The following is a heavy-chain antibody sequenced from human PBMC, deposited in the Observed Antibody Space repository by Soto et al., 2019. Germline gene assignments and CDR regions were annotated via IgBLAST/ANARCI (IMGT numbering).Heavy chain of an antibody. V-gene: IGHV3-48*03. Sequence: VGSLRLSCAASGFMFSDYAMDWVRQAPGKGLEWVSYFSRTDNTVQYADSVKGRFIISRDNVANSLYLQMHSLTAEDTAIYYCARETNSSHPNFDYWGPGTLVTVSS. J-gene: IGHJ4*02. CDR3: ARETNSSHPNFDY. D-gene: IGHD5-18*01. CDR2: FSRTDNTV. CDR1: GFMFSDYA.